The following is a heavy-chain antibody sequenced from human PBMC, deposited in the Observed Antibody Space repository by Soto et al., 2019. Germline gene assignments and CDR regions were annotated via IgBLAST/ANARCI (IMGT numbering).Heavy chain of an antibody. V-gene: IGHV3-23*01. Sequence: PGGSLRLSCAASGFTFSSYAMSWVRQAPGKGLEWVSAISGSGGSTYYADSVKGRFTISRDNSKNTLYLQMNSLRAEDTAIYYCARAIFKWFGEPPCSLDFRGKGPLLTLSS. CDR3: ARAIFKWFGEPPCSLDF. J-gene: IGHJ4*02. D-gene: IGHD3-10*01. CDR2: ISGSGGST. CDR1: GFTFSSYA.